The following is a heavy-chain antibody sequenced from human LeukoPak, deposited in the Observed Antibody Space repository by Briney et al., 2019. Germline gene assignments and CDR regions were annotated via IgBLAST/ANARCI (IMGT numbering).Heavy chain of an antibody. D-gene: IGHD4-23*01. Sequence: ASVKVSCKASGYTFTSYDINWVRRATGQGLEWMGWMNPNSGNTGYAQKFQGRVTMTRNTSISTAYMELSSLRSEDTAVYYCATSTRRWYEYYFDYWGQGTLVTVSS. CDR1: GYTFTSYD. CDR2: MNPNSGNT. J-gene: IGHJ4*02. CDR3: ATSTRRWYEYYFDY. V-gene: IGHV1-8*01.